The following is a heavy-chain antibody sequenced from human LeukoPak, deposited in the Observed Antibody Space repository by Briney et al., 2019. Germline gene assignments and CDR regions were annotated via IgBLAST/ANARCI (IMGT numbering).Heavy chain of an antibody. J-gene: IGHJ5*02. D-gene: IGHD3-22*01. V-gene: IGHV1-8*01. CDR1: GYSFTTYE. Sequence: RASVKVSCKASGYSFTTYEINWVRQATGQGLEWMGWMNPNSGDTGYAQKFQARVTMTRNTSISTTYMELSSLRSEDTAVYYCARGRLVIGSWGQGTLVTVSS. CDR3: ARGRLVIGS. CDR2: MNPNSGDT.